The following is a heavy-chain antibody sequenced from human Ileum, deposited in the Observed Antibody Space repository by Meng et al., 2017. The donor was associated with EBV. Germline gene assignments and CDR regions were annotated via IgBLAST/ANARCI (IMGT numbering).Heavy chain of an antibody. CDR1: GGYLLRYD. D-gene: IGHD3-10*01. Sequence: QVRLQQRVAGLLKSSGTLSLHCAVYGGYLLRYDGRSISQPPGKGLEWIGEIKHSESTNYDPSLKSRVTISVDTYKNQFSLKLSSVTAADTAVYYCARGNKVSDRGFDYWGQGTLVTVSS. V-gene: IGHV4-34*01. CDR2: IKHSEST. CDR3: ARGNKVSDRGFDY. J-gene: IGHJ4*02.